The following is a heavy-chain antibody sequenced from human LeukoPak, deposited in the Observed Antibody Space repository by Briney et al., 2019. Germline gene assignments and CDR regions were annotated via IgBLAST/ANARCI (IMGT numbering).Heavy chain of an antibody. CDR1: GYTFTSYG. CDR3: ARDIVVVVAIPTYYFDY. CDR2: ISAYNGNT. Sequence: GASVKVSCKASGYTFTSYGISWVRQAPGQGLEWMGWISAYNGNTNYAQKLQGRVTTTTDTSTSTAYMELRSLRSDDTAVYYCARDIVVVVAIPTYYFDYWGQGTLVTVSS. J-gene: IGHJ4*02. D-gene: IGHD2-15*01. V-gene: IGHV1-18*01.